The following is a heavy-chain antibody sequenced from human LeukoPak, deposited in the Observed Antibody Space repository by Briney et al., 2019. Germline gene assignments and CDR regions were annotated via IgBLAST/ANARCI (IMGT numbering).Heavy chain of an antibody. CDR1: GFTFSSYW. V-gene: IGHV3-7*03. CDR2: IKDDGRQK. J-gene: IGHJ4*02. D-gene: IGHD6-19*01. Sequence: GGSLRPSCAASGFTFSSYWMSWVRQAPGKGLEWVANIKDDGRQKYYVDSVKGRFTISRDNAKNSLSLQMNSLRAEDTAVYYCARVTAVAGFDHWGQGTLVTVSS. CDR3: ARVTAVAGFDH.